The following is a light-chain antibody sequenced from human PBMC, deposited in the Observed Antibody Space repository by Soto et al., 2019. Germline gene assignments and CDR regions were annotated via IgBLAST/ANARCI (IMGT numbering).Light chain of an antibody. CDR1: QSISSW. CDR3: QQYNSCTWT. CDR2: KAS. Sequence: DIQMTQSPSTLSASVGDRVTITCRASQSISSWLAWYQQKPGKAPKLLIYKASILESGVPSRFSGSGSGTEFTLTISSLQPDDFAHYDCQQYNSCTWTFGQGTKVEIK. J-gene: IGKJ1*01. V-gene: IGKV1-5*03.